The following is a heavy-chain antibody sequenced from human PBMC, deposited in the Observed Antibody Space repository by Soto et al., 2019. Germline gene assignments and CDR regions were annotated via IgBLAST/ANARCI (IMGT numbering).Heavy chain of an antibody. CDR2: INPSGGST. CDR1: GYTFTSYY. Sequence: ASVKVSCKASGYTFTSYYIHWVRQAPGQGLEWMGIINPSGGSTSYAQKFQGRVTMTRDTSTSTVYMELSSLRSEDTAVYYCATVLTTVTTRFDYWGQGTLVTVSS. D-gene: IGHD4-17*01. J-gene: IGHJ4*02. CDR3: ATVLTTVTTRFDY. V-gene: IGHV1-46*03.